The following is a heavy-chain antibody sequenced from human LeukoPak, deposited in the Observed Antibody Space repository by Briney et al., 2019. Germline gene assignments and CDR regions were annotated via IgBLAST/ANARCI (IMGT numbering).Heavy chain of an antibody. D-gene: IGHD1-20*01. CDR1: GFIFSSYS. J-gene: IGHJ3*02. CDR3: ARDEYNWNVDAFDI. Sequence: GGSLRLSCAASGFIFSSYSMNWVRQAPGKGLEWVSYISSSSSTIYYADSVKGRFTISRDNAKNSLYLQMNSLRAEDTAVYYCARDEYNWNVDAFDIWGQGTVVTVSS. V-gene: IGHV3-48*01. CDR2: ISSSSSTI.